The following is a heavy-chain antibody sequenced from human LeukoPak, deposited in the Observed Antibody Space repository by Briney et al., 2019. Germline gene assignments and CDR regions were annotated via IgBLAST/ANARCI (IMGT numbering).Heavy chain of an antibody. D-gene: IGHD1-26*01. CDR3: ANGGSYYEFDY. V-gene: IGHV1-46*01. CDR2: INPSGGST. J-gene: IGHJ4*02. CDR1: GYTFTSYY. Sequence: ASVKVSCKASGYTFTSYYMHWVRQAPGQGLEWMGIINPSGGSTSYAQKFQGRVTMTRDMSTSTVYMELCSLRSEDTAVYYCANGGSYYEFDYWGQGTLVTVSS.